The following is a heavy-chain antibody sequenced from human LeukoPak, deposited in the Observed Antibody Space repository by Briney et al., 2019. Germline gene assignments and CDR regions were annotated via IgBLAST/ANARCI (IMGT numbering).Heavy chain of an antibody. D-gene: IGHD1-26*01. CDR2: IYYSGST. CDR3: ASSKWELDYFDY. V-gene: IGHV4-39*01. Sequence: SETLSLTCTVSGGSISSSSYYWGWIRQPPGKGLEWIGSIYYSGSTYYNPSLKSRVTIPVDTSKNQFSLKLSSVTAADTAVYYCASSKWELDYFDYWGQGTLVTVSS. J-gene: IGHJ4*02. CDR1: GGSISSSSYY.